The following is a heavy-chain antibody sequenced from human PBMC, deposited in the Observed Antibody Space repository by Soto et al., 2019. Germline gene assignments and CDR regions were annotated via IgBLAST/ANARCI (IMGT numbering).Heavy chain of an antibody. CDR3: ARDRFDSSGYYYHYYFDY. V-gene: IGHV1-46*01. Sequence: ASVKVSCKASGYTFTSYYMHWVRQAPGQGLEWMGIINPSGGSTSYAQKFQGRVTMTRDTSTSTVYMELSSLRSEDTAVYYCARDRFDSSGYYYHYYFDYWGQGTLVTVSS. CDR2: INPSGGST. J-gene: IGHJ4*02. D-gene: IGHD3-22*01. CDR1: GYTFTSYY.